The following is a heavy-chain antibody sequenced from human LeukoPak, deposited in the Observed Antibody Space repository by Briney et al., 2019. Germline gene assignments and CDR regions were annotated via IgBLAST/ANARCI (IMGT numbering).Heavy chain of an antibody. V-gene: IGHV3-23*01. D-gene: IGHD2-15*01. Sequence: GGSLRLSCAASGFTFSSYAMSWVRQAPGKGLGWVSVISGGGGSTYYADSVKGRFTVSRDNSKNTLYLQMNSLRAEDTAVYYCAKGDYYYCSGGSCYSSPFDYWGQGTLVTVSS. CDR3: AKGDYYYCSGGSCYSSPFDY. CDR2: ISGGGGST. CDR1: GFTFSSYA. J-gene: IGHJ4*02.